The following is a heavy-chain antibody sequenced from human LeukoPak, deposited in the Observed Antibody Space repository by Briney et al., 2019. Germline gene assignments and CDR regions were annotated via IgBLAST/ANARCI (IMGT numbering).Heavy chain of an antibody. CDR2: IIPIFGTA. CDR3: ATGVYGGDYDWFDP. J-gene: IGHJ5*02. Sequence: ASVKVSCTASGGTFSSYAISWVRQAPGQGLEWMGRIIPIFGTANYAQKFQSRVTITTDESTSTAYMELSSLRSEDTAVYYCATGVYGGDYDWFDPWGQGTLVTVSS. D-gene: IGHD4-23*01. V-gene: IGHV1-69*05. CDR1: GGTFSSYA.